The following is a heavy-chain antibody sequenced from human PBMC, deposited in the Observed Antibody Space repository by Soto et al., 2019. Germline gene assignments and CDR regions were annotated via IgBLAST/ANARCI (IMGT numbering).Heavy chain of an antibody. V-gene: IGHV4-34*01. CDR2: INHSGST. CDR1: GGSFSGYY. CDR3: ARGRQLVLGRYYYYYGMDV. Sequence: SETLSLTCAVYGGSFSGYYWSWIRQPPGKGLEWIGEINHSGSTNYNPSLKSRVTISVDTSKNQFSLKLSSVTAADTAVYYCARGRQLVLGRYYYYYGMDVWGQGTTVT. J-gene: IGHJ6*02. D-gene: IGHD6-6*01.